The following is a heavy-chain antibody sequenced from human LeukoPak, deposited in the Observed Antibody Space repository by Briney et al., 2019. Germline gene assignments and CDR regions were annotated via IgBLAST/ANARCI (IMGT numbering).Heavy chain of an antibody. V-gene: IGHV3-21*01. J-gene: IGHJ4*02. Sequence: GGSLRLSCTASGFSFSSYSMNWVRQAPGKGLEWVSSISSSSSYIYYADSVKGRFTISRDNAKNSLYLQMNSLRAEDTAVYYCARGRRVGGFDYWGQGTLVTVSS. CDR2: ISSSSSYI. CDR3: ARGRRVGGFDY. D-gene: IGHD3-10*01. CDR1: GFSFSSYS.